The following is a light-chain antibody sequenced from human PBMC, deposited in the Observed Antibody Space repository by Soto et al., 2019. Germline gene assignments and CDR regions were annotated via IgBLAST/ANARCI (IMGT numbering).Light chain of an antibody. CDR3: GTWDSSLSAEV. CDR1: TSNIGNHY. J-gene: IGLJ2*01. CDR2: DND. Sequence: QSVLTQPPSVSAAPGQKVTISCSGSTSNIGNHYVSWYRQLPGTAPKLLIYDNDKRPSGIPDRFSGSKSGTSATLGITGLQTGDEANYFCGTWDSSLSAEVFAGGTKVTVL. V-gene: IGLV1-51*01.